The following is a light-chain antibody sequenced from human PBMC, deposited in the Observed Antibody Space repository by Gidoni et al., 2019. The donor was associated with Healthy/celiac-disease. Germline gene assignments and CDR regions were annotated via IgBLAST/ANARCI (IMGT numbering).Light chain of an antibody. Sequence: EIVLMQSPGTLSLSPGERATLSCRASQSVSSSYLAWYQQKPGQAPRLLIYGASSRATGIPDRFSGSGSGTDFTLTISRLEPEDFAVYYCQQEYTFGQGTKLEIK. V-gene: IGKV3-20*01. J-gene: IGKJ2*01. CDR3: QQEYT. CDR2: GAS. CDR1: QSVSSSY.